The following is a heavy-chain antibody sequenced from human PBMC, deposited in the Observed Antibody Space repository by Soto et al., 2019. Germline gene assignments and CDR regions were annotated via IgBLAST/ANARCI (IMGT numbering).Heavy chain of an antibody. CDR3: TREGDRIASSRHDY. Sequence: PGGSLTLSCTASGFTFGDYAMSWVCQAPGQGLEREGFIRSKAYGGTTYNAAPVKRRFTISNDDSNSIAYLLMNILKTDTTAVYYCTREGDRIASSRHDYWGQGTLVTVSS. D-gene: IGHD6-13*01. CDR1: GFTFGDYA. J-gene: IGHJ4*02. CDR2: IRSKAYGGTT. V-gene: IGHV3-49*04.